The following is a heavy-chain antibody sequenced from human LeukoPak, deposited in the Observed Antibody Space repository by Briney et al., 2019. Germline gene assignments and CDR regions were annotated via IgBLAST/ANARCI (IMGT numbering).Heavy chain of an antibody. J-gene: IGHJ5*02. D-gene: IGHD1-26*01. CDR1: GGSISSYY. CDR3: ARLPWEAMGELRFDP. Sequence: SETLSLTCTVSGGSISSYYWSWIRQPPGKGLEWIGYIYYSGSTNYNPSLKSRVTISVDTSKNQFSLKLSSVTAADTAVYYCARLPWEAMGELRFDPWGQGTLVTVSS. V-gene: IGHV4-59*08. CDR2: IYYSGST.